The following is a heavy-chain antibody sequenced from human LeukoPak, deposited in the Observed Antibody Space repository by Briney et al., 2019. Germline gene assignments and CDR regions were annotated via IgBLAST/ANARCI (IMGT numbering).Heavy chain of an antibody. J-gene: IGHJ4*02. CDR3: ARLGEDSYGYQTDFDY. Sequence: GGSLRLSCSASGFTFSTYDMNWVRQAPGKGLEWVSSITSTSSYIYYADSVKGRFTISRDNSKNTLFLQMNSLRPEDTAVYYCARLGEDSYGYQTDFDYWGQGTLVTVSS. V-gene: IGHV3-21*01. CDR2: ITSTSSYI. D-gene: IGHD5-18*01. CDR1: GFTFSTYD.